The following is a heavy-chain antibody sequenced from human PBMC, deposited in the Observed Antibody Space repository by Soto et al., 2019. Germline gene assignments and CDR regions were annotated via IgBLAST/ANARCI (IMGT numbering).Heavy chain of an antibody. J-gene: IGHJ4*02. V-gene: IGHV3-11*05. CDR2: ISSSGTSA. CDR3: ARDRGAVTGQYFDY. D-gene: IGHD6-19*01. CDR1: GFTFSAAY. Sequence: QVQLEESGGGLVKPGGSLRLSCAASGFTFSAAYMSWIRQAPNKGLEYISYISSSGTSANYADSVKGRFTISRYNAKNSLYLQMNSLRAEDTAVYYCARDRGAVTGQYFDYWGQGALVTVSS.